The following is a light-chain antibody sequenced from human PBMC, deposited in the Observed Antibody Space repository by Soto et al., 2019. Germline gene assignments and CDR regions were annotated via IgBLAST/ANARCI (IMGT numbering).Light chain of an antibody. J-gene: IGKJ4*01. CDR1: QSVSNY. V-gene: IGKV3-11*01. CDR3: QQRSNWPLT. Sequence: EIVLTQSPATLSLSPGEGATLSCRASQSVSNYLAWYQQKPGQAPRLLIFDASKRATGIPARFSGSGSGTDFTLTISSLEPEDFAGYYCQQRSNWPLTFGGGTQVEIK. CDR2: DAS.